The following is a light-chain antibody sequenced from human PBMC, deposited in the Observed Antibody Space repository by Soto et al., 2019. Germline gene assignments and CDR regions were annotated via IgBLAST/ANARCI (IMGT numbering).Light chain of an antibody. V-gene: IGKV1-9*01. J-gene: IGKJ3*01. CDR2: AAS. Sequence: DIQLTQSPSFLSASVGDRVTITCRASQGISSYLAGYQQKPGKAPKLLIYAASTLQSGVPSRFSGSGSGTEFTLTISSLQPEDFATYSCQQLNSYPRTFGPGTKVDIK. CDR1: QGISSY. CDR3: QQLNSYPRT.